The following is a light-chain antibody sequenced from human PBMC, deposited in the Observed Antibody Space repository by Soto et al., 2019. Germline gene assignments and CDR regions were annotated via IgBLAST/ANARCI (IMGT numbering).Light chain of an antibody. CDR2: DVS. CDR1: SNDVGGYNY. V-gene: IGLV2-14*01. CDR3: SSYTSSSTLV. J-gene: IGLJ2*01. Sequence: QSALTQPASVSGSPGQSITISCTGASNDVGGYNYVSWYQQHPGKAPKLMICDVSNRPSGVSNRFSGSKSGNTASLTISGLQAEDEADYYRSSYTSSSTLVFGGGTKLTVL.